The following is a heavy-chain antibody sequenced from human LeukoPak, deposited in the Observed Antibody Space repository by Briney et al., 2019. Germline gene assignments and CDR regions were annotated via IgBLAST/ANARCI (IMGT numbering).Heavy chain of an antibody. J-gene: IGHJ4*02. CDR1: GFTFSSYE. D-gene: IGHD3-22*01. V-gene: IGHV3-48*03. CDR2: ISSSGSTI. Sequence: SGGSLRLSCAASGFTFSSYEMNWVRQAPGKGLEWVSYISSSGSTIYYADSVKGRFTISRDNDKNSLYLQMNSLRAEDTAVYYCARGLRGRDSSGYPYFDYWGQGTLVTVSS. CDR3: ARGLRGRDSSGYPYFDY.